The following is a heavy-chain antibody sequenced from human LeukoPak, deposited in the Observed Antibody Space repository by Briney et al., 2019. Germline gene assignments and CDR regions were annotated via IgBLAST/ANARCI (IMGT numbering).Heavy chain of an antibody. CDR1: GGSMHGYQ. CDR3: ARDGSGSYYPICFDF. D-gene: IGHD3-10*01. Sequence: SETLSLTCAVSGGSMHGYQLTWIRQPPGKGLEWLGSISYEGTTFYNPSLRSRVTMSIDMSKNQFSLRLTAATAADTATYYCARDGSGSYYPICFDFWGQGALVAVSS. CDR2: ISYEGTT. V-gene: IGHV4-59*01. J-gene: IGHJ4*02.